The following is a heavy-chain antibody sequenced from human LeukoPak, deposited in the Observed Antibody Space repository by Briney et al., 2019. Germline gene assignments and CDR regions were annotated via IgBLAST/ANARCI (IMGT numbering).Heavy chain of an antibody. CDR1: GYTFTSYY. D-gene: IGHD3-22*01. J-gene: IGHJ1*01. CDR2: INPSGGST. V-gene: IGHV1-46*01. CDR3: GRDFHDSSGPPRNFQH. Sequence: ASVKVSCKASGYTFTSYYMHWVRQAPGQGLEWMGIINPSGGSTSYAQKFQGRITMTRDTSTSTVYMELSSLRSEDTAVYYCGRDFHDSSGPPRNFQHWGQGTLVTVSS.